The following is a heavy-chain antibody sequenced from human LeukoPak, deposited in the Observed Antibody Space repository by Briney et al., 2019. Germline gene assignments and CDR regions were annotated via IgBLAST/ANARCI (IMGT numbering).Heavy chain of an antibody. CDR2: INPNSGGT. CDR1: GGTFSSYA. D-gene: IGHD5-12*01. Sequence: AASVKVSCKASGGTFSSYAISWVRQAPGQGLEWMGWINPNSGGTNYAQKFQGRVTMTRDTSISTAYMELSRLRSDDTAVYYCARDLAGVDIGYWGQGTLVTVSS. CDR3: ARDLAGVDIGY. J-gene: IGHJ4*02. V-gene: IGHV1-2*02.